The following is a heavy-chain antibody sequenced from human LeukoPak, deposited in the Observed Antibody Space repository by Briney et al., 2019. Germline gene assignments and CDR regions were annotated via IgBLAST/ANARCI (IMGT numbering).Heavy chain of an antibody. V-gene: IGHV3-48*02. Sequence: GGSLRLSCAASGFTFSSYAMNWVRQAPGKGLGWVSYISSSSSTIYYADSVKGRFTISRDNAKNSLYLQMNSLRDEDTAVYYCASFYGSGSNYYYYGMDVWGQGTTVTVSS. CDR2: ISSSSSTI. CDR3: ASFYGSGSNYYYYGMDV. J-gene: IGHJ6*02. D-gene: IGHD3-10*01. CDR1: GFTFSSYA.